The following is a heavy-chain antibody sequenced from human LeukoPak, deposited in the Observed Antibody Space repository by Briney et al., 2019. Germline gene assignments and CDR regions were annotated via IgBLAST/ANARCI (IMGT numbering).Heavy chain of an antibody. V-gene: IGHV4-59*08. D-gene: IGHD3-9*01. J-gene: IGHJ5*02. CDR3: ARHELRYFDWSGFNWFDP. CDR1: GGSISSYY. CDR2: IYYSGST. Sequence: TSSETLSLTCTVSGGSISSYYWSWIRQPPGKGLEWIGYIYYSGSTNYNPSLKSRVTISVDTSKNQFSLKLSSVTAADTAVYYCARHELRYFDWSGFNWFDPWGQGTLVTVSS.